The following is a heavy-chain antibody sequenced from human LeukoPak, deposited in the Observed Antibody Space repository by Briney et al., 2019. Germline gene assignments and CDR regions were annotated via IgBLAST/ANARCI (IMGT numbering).Heavy chain of an antibody. CDR1: GYTFTNLA. CDR2: INTNTGNP. D-gene: IGHD2-2*01. J-gene: IGHJ5*02. Sequence: VASVKVSCKASGYTFTNLAMNWVRQAPGQGLEWMGWINTNTGNPTYAQGFTGRFVFSLDTSVSTAYLQISSLKAEDTAVYYCARLQPGGYCSSTSCYDNWFDPWGQGTLVTVSS. V-gene: IGHV7-4-1*02. CDR3: ARLQPGGYCSSTSCYDNWFDP.